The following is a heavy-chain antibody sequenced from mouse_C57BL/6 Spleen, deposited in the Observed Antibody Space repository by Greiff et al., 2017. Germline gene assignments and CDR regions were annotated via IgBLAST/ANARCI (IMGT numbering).Heavy chain of an antibody. J-gene: IGHJ3*01. Sequence: VQLQQPGTELVKPGASVKLSCKASGYTFTSYWMHWVKQRPGQGLEWIGNINPSNGGTNYNEKFKSKATLTVDKSSSTAYMQLSSLTSEDSAVYYCARGRPHYYGHQAWFAYWGQGTLVTVSA. D-gene: IGHD1-2*01. CDR1: GYTFTSYW. CDR2: INPSNGGT. V-gene: IGHV1-53*01. CDR3: ARGRPHYYGHQAWFAY.